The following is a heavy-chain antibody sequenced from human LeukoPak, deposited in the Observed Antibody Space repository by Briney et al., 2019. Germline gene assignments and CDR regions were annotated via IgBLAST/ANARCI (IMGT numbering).Heavy chain of an antibody. CDR3: ARSVAARPPSPPDY. V-gene: IGHV4-59*01. CDR1: GGSISSYY. D-gene: IGHD6-6*01. CDR2: IYYSGTT. J-gene: IGHJ4*02. Sequence: SETLSLTCTVFGGSISSYYWSWIRQPPGKGLEWIGYIYYSGTTNYNPSLKSRVTISVDTSKNQFSLKLSSVTAADTAIYYCARSVAARPPSPPDYWGQGTLVTVSS.